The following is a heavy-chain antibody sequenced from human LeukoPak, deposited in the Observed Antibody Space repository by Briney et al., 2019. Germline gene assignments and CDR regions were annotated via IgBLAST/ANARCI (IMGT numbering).Heavy chain of an antibody. D-gene: IGHD2-21*02. J-gene: IGHJ6*02. CDR3: ARVYDCGGDCPGWDYYYYGMDV. CDR1: GFTFSSYW. CDR2: INSDGSST. Sequence: QPGGSLRLSCAASGFTFSSYWMHWVRQAPGEGLVWVSRINSDGSSTSYADSVKGRFTISRDNAKNTLYLQMNSLRAEDTAVYYCARVYDCGGDCPGWDYYYYGMDVWGQGTTVTVSS. V-gene: IGHV3-74*01.